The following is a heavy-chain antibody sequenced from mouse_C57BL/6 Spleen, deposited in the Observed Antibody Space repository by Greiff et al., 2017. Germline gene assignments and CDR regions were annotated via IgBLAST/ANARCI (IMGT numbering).Heavy chain of an antibody. CDR2: IDPEDGET. Sequence: VQLKESGAELVKPGASVKLSCTASGFNIKDYYMPWVKQRTEQGLEWIGRIDPEDGETKYAPKFQGKATITADTSSNTAYLQLSSLTSEDTAVYYCARSITTVVGPFAYWGQGTLVTVSA. J-gene: IGHJ3*01. CDR3: ARSITTVVGPFAY. D-gene: IGHD1-1*01. V-gene: IGHV14-2*01. CDR1: GFNIKDYY.